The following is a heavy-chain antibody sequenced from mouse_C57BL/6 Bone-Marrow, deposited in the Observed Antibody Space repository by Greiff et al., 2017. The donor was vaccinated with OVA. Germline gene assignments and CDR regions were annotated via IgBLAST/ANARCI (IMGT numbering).Heavy chain of an antibody. CDR1: GYTFTSYW. V-gene: IGHV1-53*01. CDR2: INPSNGGP. D-gene: IGHD1-1*01. J-gene: IGHJ2*01. CDR3: SVITTVVEYFDY. Sequence: QVQLQQPGTELVKPGASVKLSCKASGYTFTSYWLHWVKQRPGQGLEWIGNINPSNGGPTYNETFKSKATLTVAKSSSTAYMQLSSLTSEDSAVYYCSVITTVVEYFDYWGQGTTLTVSS.